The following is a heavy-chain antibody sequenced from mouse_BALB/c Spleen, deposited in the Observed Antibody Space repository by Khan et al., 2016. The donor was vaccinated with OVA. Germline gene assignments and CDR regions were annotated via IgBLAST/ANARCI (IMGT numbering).Heavy chain of an antibody. CDR3: AKFEYHGNFYAMDY. V-gene: IGHV2-3*01. D-gene: IGHD2-1*01. Sequence: VELVESGPGLVAPSQSLSITCTVSGFSLTIYGVHWVRQPPGKGLEWLGVIWGDGSTNYHSALISRLSISKDNSKSQVFFKLNMLQTDDTATYYCAKFEYHGNFYAMDYWGQGTSVTVSS. CDR2: IWGDGST. CDR1: GFSLTIYG. J-gene: IGHJ4*01.